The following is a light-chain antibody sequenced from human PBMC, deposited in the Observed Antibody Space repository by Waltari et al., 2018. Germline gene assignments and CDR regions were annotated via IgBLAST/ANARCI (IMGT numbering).Light chain of an antibody. Sequence: DIQMTQSPSTLSASVGDRVTITCRTSQHITSGLAWYQQKPGKAPKLRIYKASSLENGVPSMFSGSGSGTEFTLTITSLQPDDFATYFCQHYNNYSPWTFGQGTKVEVK. CDR3: QHYNNYSPWT. CDR2: KAS. CDR1: QHITSG. J-gene: IGKJ1*01. V-gene: IGKV1-5*03.